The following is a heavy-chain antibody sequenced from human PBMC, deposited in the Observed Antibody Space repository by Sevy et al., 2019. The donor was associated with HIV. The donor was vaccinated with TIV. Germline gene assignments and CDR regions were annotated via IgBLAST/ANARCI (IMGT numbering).Heavy chain of an antibody. CDR2: KQYSGSN. V-gene: IGHV4-59*01. CDR1: GGSISSNY. J-gene: IGHJ2*01. D-gene: IGHD2-15*01. Sequence: SETLSLTCTVPGGSISSNYWSWIRQPPGKGLEWIGYKQYSGSNNYNPSLKSRVTISIDTSNNQFSLKVNTLTAADTAVYYCARSESYATTLDLWGRGTPVTVSS. CDR3: ARSESYATTLDL.